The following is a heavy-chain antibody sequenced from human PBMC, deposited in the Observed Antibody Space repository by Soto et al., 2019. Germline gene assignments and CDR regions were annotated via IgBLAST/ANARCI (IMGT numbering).Heavy chain of an antibody. Sequence: VQLVQSGAEVKKPGSSVKVSCKASGGTFSSYGISWVRQAPGQGLEWMGGIIPIFGTANYAQKFQGRVTITADEYTSTAYMELSSLRSEDTAVYYCARAAQPRDYYYGMDVWGQGTTVTVSS. V-gene: IGHV1-69*12. J-gene: IGHJ6*02. CDR3: ARAAQPRDYYYGMDV. CDR1: GGTFSSYG. CDR2: IIPIFGTA.